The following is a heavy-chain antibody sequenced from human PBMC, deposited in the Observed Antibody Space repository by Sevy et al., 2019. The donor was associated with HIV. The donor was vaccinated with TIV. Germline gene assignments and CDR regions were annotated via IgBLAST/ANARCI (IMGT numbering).Heavy chain of an antibody. Sequence: GSLRLSCTVSGGSITSYYWSWIRQPPGKGLEWIGYIYYSGNTNYNPSLKSQVTISVDTSKNQFSLKLSSVTAADTALYYCARDLNYGDQGAFDIWGQGTMVTVSS. V-gene: IGHV4-59*13. CDR1: GGSITSYY. J-gene: IGHJ3*02. CDR3: ARDLNYGDQGAFDI. D-gene: IGHD4-17*01. CDR2: IYYSGNT.